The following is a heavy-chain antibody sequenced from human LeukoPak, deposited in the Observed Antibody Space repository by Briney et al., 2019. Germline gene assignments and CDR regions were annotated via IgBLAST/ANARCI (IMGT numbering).Heavy chain of an antibody. V-gene: IGHV3-30*18. D-gene: IGHD4-17*01. CDR1: GFTFSSYG. Sequence: PGRSLRLSCAASGFTFSSYGMHWVRQAPGKGLEWVAVVSYDGSNKYYADSVKGRFTISRDNSKNTLYLQMNSLRAEDTAVYYCAKDPSYGDYVGYFDYWGQGTLVPVSS. J-gene: IGHJ4*02. CDR3: AKDPSYGDYVGYFDY. CDR2: VSYDGSNK.